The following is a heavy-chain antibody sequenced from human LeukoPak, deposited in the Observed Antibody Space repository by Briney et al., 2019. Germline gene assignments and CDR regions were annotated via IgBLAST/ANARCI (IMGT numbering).Heavy chain of an antibody. CDR3: ARDHDYAFDN. CDR1: GFTFSAYP. V-gene: IGHV3-69-1*01. CDR2: IRDSGST. J-gene: IGHJ4*02. D-gene: IGHD4-17*01. Sequence: GSLRLSCAASGFTFSAYPMNRVRQAPGKGLEWISHIRDSGSTDYADSVKGRFTISRDNAKSSLYLQLNSLRAEDTAVYFCARDHDYAFDNWGQGTLVAVSS.